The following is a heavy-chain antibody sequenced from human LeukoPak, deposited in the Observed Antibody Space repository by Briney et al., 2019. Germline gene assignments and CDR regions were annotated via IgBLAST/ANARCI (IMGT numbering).Heavy chain of an antibody. CDR3: AKDSGPGAYYYYGMDV. V-gene: IGHV3-9*01. D-gene: IGHD1-1*01. CDR1: GFSFDDYA. J-gene: IGHJ6*02. CDR2: ISWNSGSI. Sequence: SLRLSCXASGFSFDDYAMHWVRHTPGKGLEWVSGISWNSGSIGYADSVKGRFTISRDNAKNSLYLQMNSLRAEDTALYYCAKDSGPGAYYYYGMDVWGQGTTVTVSS.